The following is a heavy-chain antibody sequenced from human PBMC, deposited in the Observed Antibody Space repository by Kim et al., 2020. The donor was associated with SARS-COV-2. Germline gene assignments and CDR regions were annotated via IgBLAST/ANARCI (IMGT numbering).Heavy chain of an antibody. Sequence: TTQYAASVKGRFTISRDDSKNSMSLQMNSLKTEDTAVYYCARDRIYYYDYWGQGTLVTVSS. CDR3: ARDRIYYYDY. CDR2: TT. V-gene: IGHV3-72*01. J-gene: IGHJ4*02.